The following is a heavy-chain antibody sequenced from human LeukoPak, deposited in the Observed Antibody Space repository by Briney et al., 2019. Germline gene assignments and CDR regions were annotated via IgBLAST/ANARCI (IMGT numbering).Heavy chain of an antibody. V-gene: IGHV4-39*01. Sequence: SETLSLTCTVSGDSISSYYWSWIRQPPGKGLEWIGSIYYSGSTYYNPSLKSRVTISVDTSKNQFSLKLSSVTAADTAVYYCARTRYYYNSRSYGAPYYFDYWGQGTLVTVSS. CDR3: ARTRYYYNSRSYGAPYYFDY. J-gene: IGHJ4*02. D-gene: IGHD3-10*01. CDR2: IYYSGST. CDR1: GDSISSYY.